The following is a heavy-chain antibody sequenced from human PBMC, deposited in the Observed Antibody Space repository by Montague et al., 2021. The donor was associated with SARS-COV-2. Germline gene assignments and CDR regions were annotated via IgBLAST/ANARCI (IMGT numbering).Heavy chain of an antibody. V-gene: IGHV4-4*02. J-gene: IGHJ4*02. Sequence: SETLSLTCTVSGDSISRYYWTWVRQPPGKGLEWIGEIYHSGSPNYSPSLKSRVTISVDRSKSQFPLNLRSVTAADTAVYYCARKTIYFDYWGQGTLVTVSS. CDR3: ARKTIYFDY. D-gene: IGHD1/OR15-1a*01. CDR2: IYHSGSP. CDR1: GDSISRYY.